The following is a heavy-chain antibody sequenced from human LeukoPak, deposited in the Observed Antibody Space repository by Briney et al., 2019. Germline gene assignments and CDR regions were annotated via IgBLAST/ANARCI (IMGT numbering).Heavy chain of an antibody. D-gene: IGHD3-22*01. V-gene: IGHV4-59*01. J-gene: IGHJ4*02. CDR2: IYYSGST. Sequence: SETLSLTCTVSGGSISSYYWNWIRHPPGKGLEWIAYIYYSGSTNYNPSLKSRVTISVDTSKNQFSLKLSSVTAADTAVYYCARGADSSGYYSIFYFDYWGQGTLVTVSS. CDR3: ARGADSSGYYSIFYFDY. CDR1: GGSISSYY.